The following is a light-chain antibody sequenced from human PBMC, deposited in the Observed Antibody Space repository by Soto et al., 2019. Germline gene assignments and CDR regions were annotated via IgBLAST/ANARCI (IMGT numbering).Light chain of an antibody. Sequence: QSVLTQPPSASGTPGQRVSISCSGSRSTIGSNYVFWYQQLPGAAPKLLIHTNNQRPSVVPDRFSGSKSGTSASLAISGLRSEDEADYFCATWDDSLSGYVFGTATKLTVL. V-gene: IGLV1-47*02. J-gene: IGLJ1*01. CDR3: ATWDDSLSGYV. CDR2: TNN. CDR1: RSTIGSNY.